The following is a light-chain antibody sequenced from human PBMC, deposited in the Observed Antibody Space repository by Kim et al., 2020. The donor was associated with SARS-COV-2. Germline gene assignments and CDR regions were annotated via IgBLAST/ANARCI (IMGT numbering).Light chain of an antibody. Sequence: EIVLTQSPGTLSLSPGERATLSCRASQSVTNNYLAWYQHKPGQAPRLLIYGVSKRATGIPDRFSSSGSGTDFTLTISRLEPEDFVVYYCQYYGRPLYTFGQGTKMEI. J-gene: IGKJ2*01. CDR2: GVS. CDR1: QSVTNNY. V-gene: IGKV3-20*01. CDR3: QYYGRPLYT.